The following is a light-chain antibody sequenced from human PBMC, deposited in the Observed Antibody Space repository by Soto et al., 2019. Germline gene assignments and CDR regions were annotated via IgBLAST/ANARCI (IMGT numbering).Light chain of an antibody. V-gene: IGKV3-20*01. J-gene: IGKJ1*01. CDR3: QQYDSSPWT. Sequence: EIVLTQSPGTLSLSPGERATLSCRASQSVSRSYLAWYQQKPGLAPRLLIYGASSRATGILDRFSGSGSGTDFTLTISRLEPEDFAVYYCQQYDSSPWTFGQGTKVEIK. CDR1: QSVSRSY. CDR2: GAS.